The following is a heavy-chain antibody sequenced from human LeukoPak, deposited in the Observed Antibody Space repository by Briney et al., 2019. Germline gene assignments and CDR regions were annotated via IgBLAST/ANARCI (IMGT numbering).Heavy chain of an antibody. CDR1: GGSISSYY. CDR3: ARGVAAAGRSGYYFDY. V-gene: IGHV4-4*07. Sequence: PSGTLSLTCTVSGGSISSYYWSWIRQPAGKGLEWIRRIYTSGSTNYNPSLKSRVTISVDTSKNQFSLKLSSVTAADTAVYYCARGVAAAGRSGYYFDYWGRGTLVTVSS. J-gene: IGHJ4*02. CDR2: IYTSGST. D-gene: IGHD6-13*01.